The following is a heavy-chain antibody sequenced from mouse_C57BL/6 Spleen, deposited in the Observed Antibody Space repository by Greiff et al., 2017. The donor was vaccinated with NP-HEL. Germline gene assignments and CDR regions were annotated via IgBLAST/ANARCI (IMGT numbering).Heavy chain of an antibody. V-gene: IGHV1-26*01. Sequence: EVQLQQSGPELVKPGASVKISCKASGYTFTDYYMNWVKQSHGKSLEWIGDINPNNGGTSYNQKFKGKATLTVDKSSSTAYMELRSLTSEDSAVYYCARGGDTTVVPFDYWGQGTTLTVSS. J-gene: IGHJ2*01. D-gene: IGHD1-1*01. CDR2: INPNNGGT. CDR1: GYTFTDYY. CDR3: ARGGDTTVVPFDY.